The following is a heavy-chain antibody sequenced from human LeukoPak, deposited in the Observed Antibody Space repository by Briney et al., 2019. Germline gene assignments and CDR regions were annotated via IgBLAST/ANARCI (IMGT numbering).Heavy chain of an antibody. J-gene: IGHJ6*01. CDR3: ARHSGSGYYFYFYTMDV. CDR1: GAYISSSTYY. D-gene: IGHD2-15*01. Sequence: PSETLSLTCTVSGAYISSSTYYWGWIRQPPGKGLEWIGCIYETGSTYYKSSLKSRVTISVDTSKNQFSLKLSSVTAADTAVYYCARHSGSGYYFYFYTMDVWGQGATVTVSS. CDR2: IYETGST. V-gene: IGHV4-39*01.